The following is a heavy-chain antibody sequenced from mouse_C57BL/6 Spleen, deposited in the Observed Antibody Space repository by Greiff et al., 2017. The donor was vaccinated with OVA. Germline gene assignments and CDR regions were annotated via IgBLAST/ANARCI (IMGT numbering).Heavy chain of an antibody. V-gene: IGHV1-82*01. J-gene: IGHJ4*01. Sequence: QVQLKESGPELVKPGASVKISCKASGYAFSSSWINWVKQRPGKGLEWIGRIYPGDGDTNYNGKFKGKATLTADKSSSTAYMQLSSLTSEDSAVYFCARPLYGSSYGGAMDYWGQGTSVTVSA. CDR3: ARPLYGSSYGGAMDY. D-gene: IGHD1-1*01. CDR2: IYPGDGDT. CDR1: GYAFSSSW.